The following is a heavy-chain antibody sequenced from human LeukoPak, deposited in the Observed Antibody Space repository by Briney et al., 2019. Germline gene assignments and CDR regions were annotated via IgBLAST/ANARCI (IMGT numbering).Heavy chain of an antibody. CDR3: AKSTGVTGSELDY. CDR1: GYTFTGYY. D-gene: IGHD2-8*02. J-gene: IGHJ4*02. V-gene: IGHV1-2*02. CDR2: INPNSGGT. Sequence: PGASVKVSCKASGYTFTGYYMHGVRQAPGQGGEGMGWINPNSGGTNYAQKFQGRVTMTRDTSISTAYMELSRLRSDDTAVYYCAKSTGVTGSELDYWGQGTLVTVSS.